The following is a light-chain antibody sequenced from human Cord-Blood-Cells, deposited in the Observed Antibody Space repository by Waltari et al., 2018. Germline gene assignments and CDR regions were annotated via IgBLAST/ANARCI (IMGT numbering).Light chain of an antibody. CDR2: DVS. V-gene: IGLV2-14*01. Sequence: QSALTQPASVSGSPGHSITISCTGSTSDVGGYYDVSWYQPHPGKAPKLMIYDVSQRPSGVSHRFSCSKSGNTASLTICGLQAEDEADYYCSSYTSSSPWVFGGGTELTVL. J-gene: IGLJ3*02. CDR3: SSYTSSSPWV. CDR1: TSDVGGYYD.